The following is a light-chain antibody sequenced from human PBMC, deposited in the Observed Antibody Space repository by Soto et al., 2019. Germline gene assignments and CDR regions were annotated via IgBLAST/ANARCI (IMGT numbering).Light chain of an antibody. V-gene: IGKV1-5*03. J-gene: IGKJ4*01. Sequence: DIQMTQSPFTLSASVGDRVTITCRASQTISSWLAWYQQIPGKAPKLLIYQTFSLESGVPSRFSGSGSGTEFTLTISSLQPDDFATYYCQQYFTYPLTFGGGTKVDIK. CDR1: QTISSW. CDR2: QTF. CDR3: QQYFTYPLT.